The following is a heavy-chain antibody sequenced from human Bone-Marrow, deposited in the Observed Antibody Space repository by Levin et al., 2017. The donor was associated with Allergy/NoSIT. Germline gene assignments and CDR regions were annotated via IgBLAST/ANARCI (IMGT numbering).Heavy chain of an antibody. CDR2: IISDGSST. V-gene: IGHV3-74*01. CDR3: ARGYSDYTTLLDY. D-gene: IGHD5-12*01. CDR1: GFSFSNYW. J-gene: IGHJ4*02. Sequence: GGSLRLSCAASGFSFSNYWMHWVRQAPGKGLVWVSRIISDGSSTIYADSVKGRFTISRDNAKNTLYLQMNSLRAEDTAVFYCARGYSDYTTLLDYWGQGTLVIVSS.